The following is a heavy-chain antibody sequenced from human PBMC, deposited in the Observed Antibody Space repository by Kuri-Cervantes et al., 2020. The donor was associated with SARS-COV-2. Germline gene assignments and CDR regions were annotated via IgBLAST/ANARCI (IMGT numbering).Heavy chain of an antibody. CDR3: ARILRRYYYGMDV. Sequence: SQTLSLTCAVYGGSFSDYSWSWIRRPPGKGLEWIGEINHSGSTNYNPSLKSRVTISVDTSKNQFSLKLSSVTAADTAVYYCARILRRYYYGMDVCGQGTTVTVSS. J-gene: IGHJ6*02. CDR1: GGSFSDYS. CDR2: INHSGST. V-gene: IGHV4-34*01. D-gene: IGHD3-9*01.